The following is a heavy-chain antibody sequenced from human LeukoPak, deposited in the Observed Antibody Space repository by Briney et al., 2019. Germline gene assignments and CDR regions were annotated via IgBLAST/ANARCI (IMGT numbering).Heavy chain of an antibody. CDR3: AKDDGSRSYSVY. J-gene: IGHJ4*02. D-gene: IGHD1-26*01. Sequence: PSETLSLTCTVSGDSISSYYWSWIRQPPGKGLEWIGYTYHSGSTNYNPSLKSRVTISVDTSKNQFSLKLSSVTAADTAVYYCAKDDGSRSYSVYWGQGTLVTVSS. CDR1: GDSISSYY. CDR2: TYHSGST. V-gene: IGHV4-59*01.